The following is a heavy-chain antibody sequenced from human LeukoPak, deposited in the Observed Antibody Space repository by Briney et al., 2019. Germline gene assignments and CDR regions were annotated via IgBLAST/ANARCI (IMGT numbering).Heavy chain of an antibody. CDR2: ISGSGAST. CDR1: GFTFNSYA. CDR3: AKLSGREGAGPFDS. V-gene: IGHV3-23*01. D-gene: IGHD6-19*01. Sequence: GGSLRLSCAASGFTFNSYAMSWVRQAPGKGLEWVSAISGSGASTYYADAVKGRFTISRDNSKNTLYLQLNSLRAEDTALYFCAKLSGREGAGPFDSWGQGTLVTVSS. J-gene: IGHJ4*02.